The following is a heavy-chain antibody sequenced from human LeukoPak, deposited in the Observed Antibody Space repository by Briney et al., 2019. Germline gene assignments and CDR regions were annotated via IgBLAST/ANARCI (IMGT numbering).Heavy chain of an antibody. CDR1: GGSISSGSYY. Sequence: PSETLSLTCTVSGGSISSGSYYWSWIRQPPGKGLEWIGEINHSGSTNYNPSLKSRVTISVDTSKNQFSLKLSSVTAADTAVYYCARRASYYDYVWGSYRSAYYFDYWGQGTLVTVSS. CDR3: ARRASYYDYVWGSYRSAYYFDY. V-gene: IGHV4-39*07. CDR2: INHSGST. J-gene: IGHJ4*02. D-gene: IGHD3-16*02.